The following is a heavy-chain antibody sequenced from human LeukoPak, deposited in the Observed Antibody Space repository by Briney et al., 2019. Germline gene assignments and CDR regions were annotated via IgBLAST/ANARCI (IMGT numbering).Heavy chain of an antibody. CDR2: ISAYNGDT. J-gene: IGHJ4*02. CDR1: GYTFTTYG. CDR3: ARDYGGNSVFGY. Sequence: ASVKVSCKASGYTFTTYGITWVRQAPGQGLEWMGWISAYNGDTNYAQKPQGRVTMTTDTSTTTAYMELRSLRSDDTAVYYCARDYGGNSVFGYWGQGTLVTVSS. D-gene: IGHD4-23*01. V-gene: IGHV1-18*01.